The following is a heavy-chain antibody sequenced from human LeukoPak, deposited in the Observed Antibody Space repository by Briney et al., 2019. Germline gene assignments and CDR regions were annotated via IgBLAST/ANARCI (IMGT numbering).Heavy chain of an antibody. CDR1: GYTFISYG. D-gene: IGHD6-13*01. Sequence: ASVKVSCKASGYTFISYGISWVRQAPGQGLEWMGWISAYNGNTNYAQTLQGRVTMTTDTSTSTGYMELRGLRSDDTAVYYCARGGRKLPSSSRYGDFDYWGQGTLVTVSS. V-gene: IGHV1-18*01. CDR2: ISAYNGNT. CDR3: ARGGRKLPSSSRYGDFDY. J-gene: IGHJ4*02.